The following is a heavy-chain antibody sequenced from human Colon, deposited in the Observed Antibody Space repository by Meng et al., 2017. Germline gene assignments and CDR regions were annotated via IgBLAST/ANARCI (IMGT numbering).Heavy chain of an antibody. CDR1: GFTFSSYS. D-gene: IGHD6-13*01. V-gene: IGHV3-21*01. CDR2: TSSSSYI. CDR3: AASDSSSWYYFDY. Sequence: GGSLRLSCAASGFTFSSYSMNWVRQAPGKGLEWVSSTSSSSYIYYADSVKGRFTISRDNAKNSLYLQMNSLRAEDTAVYYCAASDSSSWYYFDYWGQGTLVTVSS. J-gene: IGHJ4*02.